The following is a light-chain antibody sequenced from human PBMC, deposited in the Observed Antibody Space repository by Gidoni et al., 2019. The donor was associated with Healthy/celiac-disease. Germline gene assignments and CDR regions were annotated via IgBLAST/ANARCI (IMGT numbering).Light chain of an antibody. CDR1: QGISSY. V-gene: IGKV1-9*01. J-gene: IGKJ4*01. CDR2: AAS. CDR3: QQLNSYPPT. Sequence: DIQLTQSPSFLSASVGDRVTNTCRASQGISSYLAWYQQKPGKAPKLLIYAASTLQSGVPSRFSGSGSGTEFTLTISSLQPEDFATYYCQQLNSYPPTCGGGTKVEIK.